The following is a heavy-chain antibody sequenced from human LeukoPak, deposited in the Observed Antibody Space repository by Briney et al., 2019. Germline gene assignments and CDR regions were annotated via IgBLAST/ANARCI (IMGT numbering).Heavy chain of an antibody. CDR3: TRVSVPFTNAFDI. Sequence: PGGSLRLSCAACGLIVSSNYMSWVRQAPGKGVEWVSVIYSGGSTYYADSVKGRFTISRDTSKNRLYLQMNSLRAEDTAVYYCTRVSVPFTNAFDIWGQGTVVTVSS. J-gene: IGHJ3*02. CDR2: IYSGGST. CDR1: GLIVSSNY. V-gene: IGHV3-53*01. D-gene: IGHD2-2*01.